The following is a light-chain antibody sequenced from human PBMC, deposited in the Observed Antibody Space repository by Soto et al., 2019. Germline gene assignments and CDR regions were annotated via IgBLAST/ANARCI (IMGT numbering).Light chain of an antibody. CDR2: GAS. V-gene: IGKV3-20*01. J-gene: IGKJ2*01. Sequence: ELVLTQSPGTLSLSPGERATLSCRASQSVSSSYLAWYQQKPGQAPRLLIYGASNRATGIPDRFSGSGSGTDFTLTISRLEPEDFAVDFCQQYGRSPPFTVGQGTKVEIK. CDR1: QSVSSSY. CDR3: QQYGRSPPFT.